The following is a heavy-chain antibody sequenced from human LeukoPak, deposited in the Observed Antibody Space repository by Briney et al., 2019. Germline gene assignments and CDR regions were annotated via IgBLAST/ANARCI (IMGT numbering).Heavy chain of an antibody. CDR1: GGSISSSSYY. D-gene: IGHD6-19*01. J-gene: IGHJ4*02. Sequence: SSETLSLTCTVSGGSISSSSYYWGWIRQPPGKGLEWIGSIYYSGSTYYNPSLKSRVTISVDTSKNQFSLKLSSVTAADTAVYYCARQTTLVGYSSGLGFNYWGQGALVTVSS. V-gene: IGHV4-39*07. CDR3: ARQTTLVGYSSGLGFNY. CDR2: IYYSGST.